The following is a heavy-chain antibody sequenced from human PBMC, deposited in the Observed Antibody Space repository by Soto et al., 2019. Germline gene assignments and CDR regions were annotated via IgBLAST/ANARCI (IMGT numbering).Heavy chain of an antibody. Sequence: GGSLRLSCAASGFTFSSYSMNWVRQAPGKGLEWVSSISSSSSYIYYADSVKGRFTISRDNAKNSLYLQMNSLRAEDTAVYYCARDLGGSGYGYDAFDIWGQGTMVTVSS. CDR3: ARDLGGSGYGYDAFDI. V-gene: IGHV3-21*01. CDR2: ISSSSSYI. CDR1: GFTFSSYS. D-gene: IGHD5-12*01. J-gene: IGHJ3*02.